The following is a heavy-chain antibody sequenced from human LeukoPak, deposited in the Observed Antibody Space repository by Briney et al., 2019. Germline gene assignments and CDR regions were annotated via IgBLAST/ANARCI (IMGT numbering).Heavy chain of an antibody. V-gene: IGHV3-30-3*01. Sequence: PGRSLRLSCAASGFTFSSYAMHWVRQAPGKGLEWVAVISYDGSNKYYADSVKGRFTISRDNAKNTLYLQMNSLRAEDTAVYYCARDKYPNYNWFDPWGQGTLVTVSS. J-gene: IGHJ5*02. D-gene: IGHD1-7*01. CDR1: GFTFSSYA. CDR2: ISYDGSNK. CDR3: ARDKYPNYNWFDP.